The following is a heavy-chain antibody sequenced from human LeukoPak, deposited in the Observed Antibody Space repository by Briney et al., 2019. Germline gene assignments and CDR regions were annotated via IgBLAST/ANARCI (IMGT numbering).Heavy chain of an antibody. CDR1: GYTFTSYD. J-gene: IGHJ4*02. D-gene: IGHD5-18*01. Sequence: ASVKVSCKASGYTFTSYDINWVRQATGQGLEWMGWMNPNSGNTGYAQKFQGRVTMTRDMSTSTVYMELSSLRSEDTAVYYCARSIQLWSKVDHWGQGTLVTVSS. CDR3: ARSIQLWSKVDH. CDR2: MNPNSGNT. V-gene: IGHV1-8*02.